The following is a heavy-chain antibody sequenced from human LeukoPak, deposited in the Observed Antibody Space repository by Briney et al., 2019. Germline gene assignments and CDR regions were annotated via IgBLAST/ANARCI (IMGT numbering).Heavy chain of an antibody. CDR2: IYSCGST. CDR3: AKITMIVVVIDY. D-gene: IGHD3-22*01. Sequence: GGSLRLSCAASGFTVSSNYMSWVRQAPGKGLEWVSVIYSCGSTYYADSVKGRFTISRDNSKNTLYLQMNSLRAEDTAVYYCAKITMIVVVIDYWGQGTLVTVSS. J-gene: IGHJ4*02. CDR1: GFTVSSNY. V-gene: IGHV3-66*01.